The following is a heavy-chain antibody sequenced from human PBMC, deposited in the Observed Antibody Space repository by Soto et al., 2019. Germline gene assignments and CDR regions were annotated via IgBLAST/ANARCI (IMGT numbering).Heavy chain of an antibody. CDR3: ARLALAARGKNWFDP. D-gene: IGHD6-6*01. CDR1: GGTFSSYA. V-gene: IGHV1-69*01. Sequence: QVPLVQSGAEVKKPGSSVKVSCKASGGTFSSYAISWVRQAPGQGLEWMGGIIPLFGTANYAQKFQGRVTITADESTSTAYMELSSLRSEDTAVYYCARLALAARGKNWFDPWGQGTLVTVSS. J-gene: IGHJ5*02. CDR2: IIPLFGTA.